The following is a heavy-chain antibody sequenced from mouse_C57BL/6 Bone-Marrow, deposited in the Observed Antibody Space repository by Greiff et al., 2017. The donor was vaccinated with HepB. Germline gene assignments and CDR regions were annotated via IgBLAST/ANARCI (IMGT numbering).Heavy chain of an antibody. V-gene: IGHV5-4*01. Sequence: EVKVEESGGGLVQPGGSLKLSCAASGFTFSSYAMSWVRQTPEKRLEWVATISDGGSYTYYPDNVKGRFTISRDNAKNNLYLQMSHLKSEDTAMYYCARDRNYFLAYWGQGTLVTVSA. J-gene: IGHJ3*01. D-gene: IGHD2-1*01. CDR1: GFTFSSYA. CDR2: ISDGGSYT. CDR3: ARDRNYFLAY.